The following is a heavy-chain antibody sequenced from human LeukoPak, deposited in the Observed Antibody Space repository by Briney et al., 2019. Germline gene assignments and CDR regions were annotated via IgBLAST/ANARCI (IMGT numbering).Heavy chain of an antibody. D-gene: IGHD3-10*01. Sequence: SETLSLTCTVSGGSISSSSYYWGWIRQPPGEGLEWIGSIYYSGSTYYNPSLKSRVTISVDTSKNQFSLKLSSVTAADTAVYYCARHGKGSGSYYNVPVTLDAFDIWGQGTMVTVSS. CDR2: IYYSGST. V-gene: IGHV4-39*01. CDR3: ARHGKGSGSYYNVPVTLDAFDI. CDR1: GGSISSSSYY. J-gene: IGHJ3*02.